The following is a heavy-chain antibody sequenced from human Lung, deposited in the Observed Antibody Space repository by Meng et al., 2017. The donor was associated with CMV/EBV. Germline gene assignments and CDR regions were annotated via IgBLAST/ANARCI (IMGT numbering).Heavy chain of an antibody. Sequence: ASVKVSCKASGYTFTNNYIHWVRQAPGQGLEWMGTINPSGGSTRYTQKFQGRVTMTRDTSTATVYMEVSSLRSEDTAVYYCARDPYYDFWDGYYAAYYYFGLDDW. J-gene: IGHJ6*01. CDR3: ARDPYYDFWDGYYAAYYYFGLDD. V-gene: IGHV1-46*01. D-gene: IGHD3-3*01. CDR2: INPSGGST. CDR1: GYTFTNNY.